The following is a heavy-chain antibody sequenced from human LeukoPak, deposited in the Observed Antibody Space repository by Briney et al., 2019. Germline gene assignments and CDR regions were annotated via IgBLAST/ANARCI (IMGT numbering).Heavy chain of an antibody. CDR3: ARGPYYYGSGSYGGEFDY. Sequence: PSETLSLTCAVYGGSFSGYYWSWIRQPPGKGLEWIGEINHSGSTNYNPSLTSRVTISVDTSKNQFSLKLSSVTAADTAVYYCARGPYYYGSGSYGGEFDYWGQGTLVTVSS. CDR2: INHSGST. CDR1: GGSFSGYY. D-gene: IGHD3-10*01. V-gene: IGHV4-34*01. J-gene: IGHJ4*02.